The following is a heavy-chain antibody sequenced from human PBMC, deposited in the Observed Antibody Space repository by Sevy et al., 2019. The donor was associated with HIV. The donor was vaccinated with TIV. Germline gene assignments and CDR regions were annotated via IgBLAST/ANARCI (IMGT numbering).Heavy chain of an antibody. CDR2: IWYDGSNK. Sequence: GGSLRLSCAASGFTFSSYGMHWVRQAPGKGLEWVAVIWYDGSNKYYADSVKGRFTISRDNSKNTLYLQMNSLRAEDTAVYYCARAGIAAAGAFDYWGQGTLDTVSS. CDR3: ARAGIAAAGAFDY. J-gene: IGHJ4*02. V-gene: IGHV3-33*01. D-gene: IGHD6-13*01. CDR1: GFTFSSYG.